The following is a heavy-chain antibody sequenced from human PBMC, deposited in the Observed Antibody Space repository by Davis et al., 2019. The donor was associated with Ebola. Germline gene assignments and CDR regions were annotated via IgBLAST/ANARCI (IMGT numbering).Heavy chain of an antibody. J-gene: IGHJ4*02. Sequence: GESLKISCKGSGYSFISYWIGWVRQMPGKGLEWMGIIYPGDSDTRYSPSFQGQVTISADKSINTAYLQWNSLKASDTAMYYCARHMTARFYFDYWGQGTLVTVSS. V-gene: IGHV5-51*01. CDR3: ARHMTARFYFDY. CDR1: GYSFISYW. D-gene: IGHD6-6*01. CDR2: IYPGDSDT.